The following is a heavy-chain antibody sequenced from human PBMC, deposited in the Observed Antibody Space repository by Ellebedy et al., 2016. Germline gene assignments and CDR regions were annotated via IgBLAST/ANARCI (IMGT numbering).Heavy chain of an antibody. CDR3: ATQGYSSSSDYYYYGMDV. J-gene: IGHJ6*02. Sequence: SETLSLTCTVSGGSISSYYWSWIRQPPGKGLEWIGYIYYSGSTNYNPSLKSRVTISVDTSKNQFSLKLSSVTAADTAVYYCATQGYSSSSDYYYYGMDVWGQGTTVTVSS. CDR2: IYYSGST. CDR1: GGSISSYY. D-gene: IGHD6-6*01. V-gene: IGHV4-59*01.